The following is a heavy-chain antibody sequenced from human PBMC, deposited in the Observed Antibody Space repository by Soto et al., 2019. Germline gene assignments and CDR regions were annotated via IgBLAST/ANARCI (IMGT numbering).Heavy chain of an antibody. J-gene: IGHJ4*02. V-gene: IGHV1-69*06. Sequence: QVQLVQSGTEVKEPGSSVKVSCKASGGTFGSYSISWVRQAPGQGLEWMGGIIGIFGTANYAQKFQGRVTITADKSTSTAYMELSSLRSEDTAVYYCARQKGTAAANDYWGQGTLVTVSS. CDR2: IIGIFGTA. D-gene: IGHD6-13*01. CDR1: GGTFGSYS. CDR3: ARQKGTAAANDY.